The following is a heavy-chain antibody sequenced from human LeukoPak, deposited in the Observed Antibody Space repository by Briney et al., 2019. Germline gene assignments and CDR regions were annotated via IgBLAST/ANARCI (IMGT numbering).Heavy chain of an antibody. V-gene: IGHV4-34*01. CDR2: INHSGST. CDR1: GGSFSGYY. Sequence: SETLSLTCAVYGGSFSGYYWSWIRQAPGKGLEWIGEINHSGSTNYNPSLKSRVTISVDTSKNQFSLKLSSVTAADTAVYYCARVITIFGVVTKRNWFDPWGQGTLVTVSS. CDR3: ARVITIFGVVTKRNWFDP. J-gene: IGHJ5*02. D-gene: IGHD3-3*01.